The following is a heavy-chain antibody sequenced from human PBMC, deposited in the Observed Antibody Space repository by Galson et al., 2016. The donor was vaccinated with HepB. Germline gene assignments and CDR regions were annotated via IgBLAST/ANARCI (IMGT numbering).Heavy chain of an antibody. V-gene: IGHV2-5*02. Sequence: PALVKPTQTLTLTCTLSGLSLNTRGAAVGWIRQPPGQSLEWLALTYWDDDKRYTPSLESRLTIIKDISKNQVVLTLTDMDPVDTATYYCGHQEGVRDFDYWGQGTLVTVSS. CDR1: GLSLNTRGAA. CDR3: GHQEGVRDFDY. CDR2: TYWDDDK. D-gene: IGHD2-8*01. J-gene: IGHJ4*02.